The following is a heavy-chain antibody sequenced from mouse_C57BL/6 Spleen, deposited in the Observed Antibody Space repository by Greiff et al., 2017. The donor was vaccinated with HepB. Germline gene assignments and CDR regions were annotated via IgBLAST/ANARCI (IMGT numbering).Heavy chain of an antibody. CDR1: GYAFSSSW. V-gene: IGHV1-82*01. CDR2: IYPGDGDT. CDR3: ARGVITTVVATYPVDY. J-gene: IGHJ2*01. Sequence: QVQLQQSGPELVKPGASVKISCKASGYAFSSSWMNWVKQRPGKGLEWIGRIYPGDGDTNYNGKFKGKATLTADKSSSTAYMQLSSLTSEDSAVYFCARGVITTVVATYPVDYWGQGTTLTVSS. D-gene: IGHD1-1*01.